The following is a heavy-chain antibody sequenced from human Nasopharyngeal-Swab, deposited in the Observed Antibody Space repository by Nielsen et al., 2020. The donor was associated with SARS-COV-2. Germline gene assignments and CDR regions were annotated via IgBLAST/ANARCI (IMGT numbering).Heavy chain of an antibody. J-gene: IGHJ6*03. CDR3: VRDNYYHYYIDV. V-gene: IGHV4-39*01. D-gene: IGHD2-15*01. Sequence: WIRQPPGKGLEWIGSIYYSGATYYSPSLKSRLTISVDTSQNQFSLAVSSVTASDTAVYYCVRDNYYHYYIDVWGQGTTVTVSS. CDR2: IYYSGAT.